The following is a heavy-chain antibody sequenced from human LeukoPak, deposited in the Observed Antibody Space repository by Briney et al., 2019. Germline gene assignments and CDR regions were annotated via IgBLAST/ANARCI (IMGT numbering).Heavy chain of an antibody. D-gene: IGHD3-22*01. J-gene: IGHJ4*02. V-gene: IGHV1-18*01. CDR2: ISAYNGNT. CDR1: GYTFTSYG. CDR3: AREIGYYDSSGPFDY. Sequence: ASVKVSCKASGYTFTSYGISWVRQAPGQGLEWMGWISAYNGNTNYAQKLRGRVTMTTDTSTSTAYMELRSLRSDDTAVYYCAREIGYYDSSGPFDYWGQGTLVTVSS.